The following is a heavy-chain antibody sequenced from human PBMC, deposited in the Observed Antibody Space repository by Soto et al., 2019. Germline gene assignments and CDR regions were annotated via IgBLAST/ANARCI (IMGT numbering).Heavy chain of an antibody. CDR3: AKDPWNNWSGLFDP. J-gene: IGHJ5*02. V-gene: IGHV3-23*01. CDR1: GFTFSIHS. CDR2: ISSSDSDT. D-gene: IGHD1-1*01. Sequence: GGSLRLSCEASGFTFSIHSMNWVRQAPGKGLEWVCSISSSDSDTRCAGSVKGRFTISRDSSQSTVYLQMNSLRDEDTAVYYCAKDPWNNWSGLFDPWGQGTLVTVSS.